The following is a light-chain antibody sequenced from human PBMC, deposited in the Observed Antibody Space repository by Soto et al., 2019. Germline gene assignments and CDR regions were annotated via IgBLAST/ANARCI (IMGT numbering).Light chain of an antibody. CDR2: GNI. Sequence: QSVLTQPPSVSGAPGQRVTISCTGSSSNIGAGYDVHWYQQRPGTAPKLLIFGNINRPSGVPDRFSRSKSGTSASLAITGLQAEDEGDYYCQSYDSTRSARYVFGTGTKLTVL. V-gene: IGLV1-40*01. CDR3: QSYDSTRSARYV. J-gene: IGLJ1*01. CDR1: SSNIGAGYD.